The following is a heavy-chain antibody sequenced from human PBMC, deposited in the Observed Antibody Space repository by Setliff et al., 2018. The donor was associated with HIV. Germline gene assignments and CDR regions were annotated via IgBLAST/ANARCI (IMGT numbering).Heavy chain of an antibody. D-gene: IGHD2-15*01. V-gene: IGHV4-39*07. CDR2: IYYSGST. CDR3: ARFPLLHKNAFDI. Sequence: TSETLSLTCILSGGSISTSNYYWGWIRQPPGKGLEWIGSIYYSGSTNYNPSLKSRVTISVDTSRNQFSLNLSSVTAADTAVYYCARFPLLHKNAFDIWGQGTMVTVSS. J-gene: IGHJ3*02. CDR1: GGSISTSNYY.